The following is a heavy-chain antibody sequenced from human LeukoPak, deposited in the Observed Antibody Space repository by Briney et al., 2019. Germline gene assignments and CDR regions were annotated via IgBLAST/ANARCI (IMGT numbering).Heavy chain of an antibody. J-gene: IGHJ3*02. CDR3: ARANRISSGYYYDAFDI. D-gene: IGHD3-22*01. CDR1: GFIFSSHG. CDR2: INGDGSST. Sequence: GGSLRLSCAASGFIFSSHGMNWVRQAPGKGLVWVSRINGDGSSTSYADSVKGRFTISRDNANNTLYLQMNSLRAEDTAVYYCARANRISSGYYYDAFDIWGQGTMVTVSS. V-gene: IGHV3-74*01.